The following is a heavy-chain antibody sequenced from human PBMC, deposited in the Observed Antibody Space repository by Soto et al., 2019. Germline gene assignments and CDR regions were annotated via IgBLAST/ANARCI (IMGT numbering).Heavy chain of an antibody. CDR2: ISGSGGST. J-gene: IGHJ5*02. D-gene: IGHD3-22*01. V-gene: IGHV3-23*01. CDR3: AKEYQSGYDSSGYYYVTGNWFDP. Sequence: GGSLRLSCAASGFTFSSYAMSWVRQAPGKGLEWVSAISGSGGSTYYADSVKGRFTISRDNSKNTLYLQMNGLRAEDTAVYYCAKEYQSGYDSSGYYYVTGNWFDPWGQGTLVTVSS. CDR1: GFTFSSYA.